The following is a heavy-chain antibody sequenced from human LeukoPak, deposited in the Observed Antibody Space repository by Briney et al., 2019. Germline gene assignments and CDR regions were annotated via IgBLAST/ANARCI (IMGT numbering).Heavy chain of an antibody. CDR3: AKAGAVLWFGEDDAFDI. J-gene: IGHJ3*02. D-gene: IGHD3-10*01. Sequence: GGSLRLSCAASGFTVSSNYMSWVRQAPGKGLEWVSAISGSGGSTYYADSVKGRFTISRDNSKNTLYLQMNSLRAEDTAVYYCAKAGAVLWFGEDDAFDIWGQGTMVTVSS. CDR2: ISGSGGST. V-gene: IGHV3-23*01. CDR1: GFTVSSNY.